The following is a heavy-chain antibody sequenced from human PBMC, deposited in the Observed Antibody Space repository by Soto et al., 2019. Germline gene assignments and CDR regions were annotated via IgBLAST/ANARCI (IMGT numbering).Heavy chain of an antibody. D-gene: IGHD2-15*01. CDR1: GFSLSTSGVG. CDR2: IYWDDVR. Sequence: QITLKESGPTRVKPTQTLALTCNFSGFSLSTSGVGVGWIRQPPGKALECLGIIYWDDVRRYSPSLKNRPTITNDTSKNEVVLRQTNMDSDDAGTDYCARRRVGDGSGWDVCVFDYWGRGFLVTVSS. J-gene: IGHJ4*02. V-gene: IGHV2-5*02. CDR3: ARRRVGDGSGWDVCVFDY.